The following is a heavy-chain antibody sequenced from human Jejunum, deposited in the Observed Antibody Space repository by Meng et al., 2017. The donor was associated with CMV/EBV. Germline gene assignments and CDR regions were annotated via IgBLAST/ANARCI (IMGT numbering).Heavy chain of an antibody. V-gene: IGHV3-30*02. D-gene: IGHD2-21*01. J-gene: IGHJ4*02. CDR1: GFTFSDYG. CDR3: VKDVAY. Sequence: QVQLVESGGGVVQPGGSLRLTCAASGFTFSDYGIPWVRQAPGKGLEWVAFVPHDGTSKYYADSVKGRFTISRDNSENTLYLQMSSLRAEDTAVYYCVKDVAYWGQGTLVTVAS. CDR2: VPHDGTSK.